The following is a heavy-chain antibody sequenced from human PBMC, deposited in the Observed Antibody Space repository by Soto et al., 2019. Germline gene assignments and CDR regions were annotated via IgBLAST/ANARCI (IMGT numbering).Heavy chain of an antibody. J-gene: IGHJ5*02. CDR3: ARGRLTGGNWFDP. D-gene: IGHD7-27*01. V-gene: IGHV3-21*01. Sequence: EVQLVESGGGLVKSGGSLRLSCAASGFTFSSYAMNWVRQAPGKGLEWVSSISSSSSYIYYADSVKGRFTISRDTAKNSLYRQMNSRRAEDTAVYYWARGRLTGGNWFDPWGQGTLVSVSS. CDR2: ISSSSSYI. CDR1: GFTFSSYA.